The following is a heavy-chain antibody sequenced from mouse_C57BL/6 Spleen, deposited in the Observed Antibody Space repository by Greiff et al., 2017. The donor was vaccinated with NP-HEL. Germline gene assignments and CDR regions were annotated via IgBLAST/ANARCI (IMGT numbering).Heavy chain of an antibody. Sequence: EVMLVESGGGLVKPGGSLKLSCAASGFTFSSYAMSWVRQTPEKRLEWVATISDGGSYTYYPDHVKGRFTIPRDNAKNNLYLQMSQLKSEDTAMYYCARCCNYVNYFDYWGQGTTLTVSS. V-gene: IGHV5-4*03. CDR1: GFTFSSYA. J-gene: IGHJ2*01. D-gene: IGHD2-1*01. CDR2: ISDGGSYT. CDR3: ARCCNYVNYFDY.